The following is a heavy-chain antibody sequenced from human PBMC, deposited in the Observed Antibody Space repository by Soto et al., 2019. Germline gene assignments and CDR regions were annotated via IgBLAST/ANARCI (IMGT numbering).Heavy chain of an antibody. Sequence: GGSLRLSCAASGFTFSSYSMNWVRQAPGKGLEWVSSISSSSSYIYYADSVKGRFTISRDNAKNSLYLQMNSLRAEDTAVYYCARTDYDILTGYYRPYYYYGMDVWGQGTTVT. CDR2: ISSSSSYI. D-gene: IGHD3-9*01. CDR3: ARTDYDILTGYYRPYYYYGMDV. V-gene: IGHV3-21*01. CDR1: GFTFSSYS. J-gene: IGHJ6*02.